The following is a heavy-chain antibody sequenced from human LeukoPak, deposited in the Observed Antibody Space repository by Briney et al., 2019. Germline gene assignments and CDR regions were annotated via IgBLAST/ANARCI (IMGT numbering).Heavy chain of an antibody. Sequence: PSETLSLTCTVSGGSIGSTTYYWSWIRQHPGKGLEWIGYIYYSGSTYYNPSLKSRVTISVDTSKNQFSLKLSSVTAADTAVYYCARVGELLWFGELPHWGQGTLVTVSS. D-gene: IGHD3-10*01. CDR3: ARVGELLWFGELPH. CDR1: GGSIGSTTYY. CDR2: IYYSGST. J-gene: IGHJ4*02. V-gene: IGHV4-31*03.